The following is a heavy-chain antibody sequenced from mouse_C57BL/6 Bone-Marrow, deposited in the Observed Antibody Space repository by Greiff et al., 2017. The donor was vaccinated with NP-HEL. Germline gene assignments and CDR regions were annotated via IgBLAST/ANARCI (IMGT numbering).Heavy chain of an antibody. J-gene: IGHJ2*01. D-gene: IGHD1-1*01. V-gene: IGHV5-6*01. CDR1: GFTFSSYG. Sequence: VQLKESGGDLVKPGGSLKLSCAASGFTFSSYGMSWVRQTPDKRLEWVATISSGGSYTYYPDSVKGRFTISRDNAKNTLYLQMSSLKSEDTAMDYCARGPLWSSSSFDYWGQGTTLTVSS. CDR3: ARGPLWSSSSFDY. CDR2: ISSGGSYT.